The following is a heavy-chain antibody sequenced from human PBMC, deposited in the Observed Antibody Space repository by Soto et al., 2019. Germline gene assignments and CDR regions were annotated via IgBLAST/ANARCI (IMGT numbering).Heavy chain of an antibody. Sequence: LRLSCAASGFTFSSYSMNWVRQAPGKGLEWVSYISSSSSTIYYADSVKGRFTISRDNAKNSLYLQMNSLRAEDTAVYYCARSPSSGWYYFDYWGQGTLVTVSS. D-gene: IGHD6-19*01. CDR3: ARSPSSGWYYFDY. J-gene: IGHJ4*02. CDR1: GFTFSSYS. V-gene: IGHV3-48*01. CDR2: ISSSSSTI.